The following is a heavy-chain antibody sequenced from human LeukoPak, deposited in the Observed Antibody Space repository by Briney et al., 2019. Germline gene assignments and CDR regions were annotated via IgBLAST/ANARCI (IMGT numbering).Heavy chain of an antibody. CDR3: ARHEYYYDSSGPFFF. Sequence: SETLSLTCTVSGGSISSSSYYWGWIRQPPGKGLEWIGSIYYSGSTYYNPSLKSRVTISVGTSKNQFSLKLSSVTAADTAVYYCARHEYYYDSSGPFFFWGQGTLVTVSS. J-gene: IGHJ4*02. CDR2: IYYSGST. D-gene: IGHD3-22*01. CDR1: GGSISSSSYY. V-gene: IGHV4-39*01.